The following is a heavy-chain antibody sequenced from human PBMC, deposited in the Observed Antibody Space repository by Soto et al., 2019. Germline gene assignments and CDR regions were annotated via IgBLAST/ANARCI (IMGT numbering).Heavy chain of an antibody. V-gene: IGHV4-30-2*01. D-gene: IGHD6-19*01. CDR2: IYHSGST. CDR3: ARVRSGWGIDY. CDR1: GGSISSGGYS. Sequence: PSETLSLTCAVSGGSISSGGYSWSWIRQPPGKGLNYIGYIYHSGSTYYNPSLKSRVTISVDRSKNQFSLKLSSVTAADTAVYYCARVRSGWGIDYWGQGTLVTSPQ. J-gene: IGHJ4*02.